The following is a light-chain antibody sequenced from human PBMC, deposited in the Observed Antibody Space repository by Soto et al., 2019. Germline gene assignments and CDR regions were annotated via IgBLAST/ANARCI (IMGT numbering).Light chain of an antibody. CDR3: QSYDSSLSAL. J-gene: IGLJ3*02. CDR2: GNS. V-gene: IGLV1-40*01. Sequence: QSVLTQPPSVSGAPGQRVTISCTGSSSNIGAGYDEHWYQQLPGTAPKLLIYGNSNRPSGVPDRFSGSKSGTSASLAITWLQAEYEADYYCQSYDSSLSALFGGGTKLAVL. CDR1: SSNIGAGYD.